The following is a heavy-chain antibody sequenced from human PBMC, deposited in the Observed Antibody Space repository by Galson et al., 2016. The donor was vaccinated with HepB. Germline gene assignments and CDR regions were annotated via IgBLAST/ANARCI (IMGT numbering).Heavy chain of an antibody. CDR2: VYYSGNT. Sequence: ETLSLTCTVSGGSISSSNYYWGWIRQPPGKGLEWIGTVYYSGNTYYNSSLKSRVTISVDTSKNQFSLKLTSVTATDTAVYYCASRGTAFPIRYIDRWGQGTLVTVSS. CDR1: GGSISSSNYY. D-gene: IGHD2-21*02. J-gene: IGHJ5*02. CDR3: ASRGTAFPIRYIDR. V-gene: IGHV4-39*01.